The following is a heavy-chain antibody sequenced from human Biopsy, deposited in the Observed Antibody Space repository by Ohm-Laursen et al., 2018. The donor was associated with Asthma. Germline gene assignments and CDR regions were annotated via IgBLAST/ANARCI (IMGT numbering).Heavy chain of an antibody. CDR1: GGAFNTYV. CDR3: ARKAGSCISRTCYSLDF. J-gene: IGHJ4*02. CDR2: INSVFGTT. D-gene: IGHD2-2*01. V-gene: IGHV1-69*13. Sequence: VKISCKPLGGAFNTYVIGWVRQAPGQGLEWMGGINSVFGTTTYPQKFQDRVTITADDSTSTVYMELSSLRSEDTAVYYCARKAGSCISRTCYSLDFWGQGTLVTVSS.